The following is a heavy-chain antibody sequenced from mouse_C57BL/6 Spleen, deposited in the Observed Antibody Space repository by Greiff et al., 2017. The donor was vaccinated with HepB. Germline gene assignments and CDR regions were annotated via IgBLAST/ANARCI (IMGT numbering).Heavy chain of an antibody. V-gene: IGHV1-64*01. CDR2: IHPNSGST. Sequence: VQLQQPGAELVKPGASVKLSCKASGYTFTSYWMHWVKQRPGQGLEWIGMIHPNSGSTNYNEKFKSKATLTVDKSSSTAYMQLSSLTSEDSAVYYCARGGDYDYDGAWFAYWGQGTLVTVSA. CDR3: ARGGDYDYDGAWFAY. CDR1: GYTFTSYW. J-gene: IGHJ3*01. D-gene: IGHD2-4*01.